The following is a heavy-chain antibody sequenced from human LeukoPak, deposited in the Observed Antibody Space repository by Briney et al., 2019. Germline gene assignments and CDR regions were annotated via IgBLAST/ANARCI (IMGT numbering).Heavy chain of an antibody. V-gene: IGHV4-39*01. CDR2: IYYSGST. CDR1: GGSISSSSYY. J-gene: IGHJ4*02. Sequence: SETLSLTCTVSGGSISSSSYYWGWIRQPPGKGLEWIGSIYYSGSTYYNPPLKSRVTISVDTSKNQFSLKLSSVTAADTAVYYCARRPSVYGVVIKYYFDYWGQGTLVTVSS. CDR3: ARRPSVYGVVIKYYFDY. D-gene: IGHD3-3*01.